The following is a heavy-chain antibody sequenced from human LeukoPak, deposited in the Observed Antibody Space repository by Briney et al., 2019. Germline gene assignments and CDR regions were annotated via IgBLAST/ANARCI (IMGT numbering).Heavy chain of an antibody. CDR3: ARDWSAAGTTWFGY. CDR1: GFNFASNW. V-gene: IGHV3-74*01. D-gene: IGHD6-13*01. Sequence: GGSLRLSCAASGFNFASNWMHWVRQTPGKGLVWASRINSGGSGTSYADSVEGRFTISRDNSKNTLYLQMNSLRAEDTAVYYCARDWSAAGTTWFGYWGQGTLVTVSS. J-gene: IGHJ4*02. CDR2: INSGGSGT.